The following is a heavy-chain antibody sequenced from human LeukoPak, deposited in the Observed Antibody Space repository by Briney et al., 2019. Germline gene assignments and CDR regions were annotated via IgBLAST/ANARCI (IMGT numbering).Heavy chain of an antibody. Sequence: ASVRVSCKASGYTFTGYYMHWVRQAPGQGLEWMGWINPNSGGTNYAQKFQGRVTMTRDTSISTAYMELSRLRSDDTAVYYCARVLRFGSSGYYSLSYWGQGTLVTISS. D-gene: IGHD3-22*01. V-gene: IGHV1-2*02. CDR2: INPNSGGT. CDR3: ARVLRFGSSGYYSLSY. J-gene: IGHJ4*02. CDR1: GYTFTGYY.